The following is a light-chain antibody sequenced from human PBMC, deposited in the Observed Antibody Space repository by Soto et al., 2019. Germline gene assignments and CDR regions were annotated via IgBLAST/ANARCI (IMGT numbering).Light chain of an antibody. CDR2: DVS. Sequence: DIHMTQAPSTLSPSVGDRVTVTFRASQSINAWLAWYQQKPGKAPKLLIYDVSTLASGVPSRFSGSASGTEFTLTISNLESDDFASYYCQQYHRYSTFGQGTKVDIK. CDR3: QQYHRYST. J-gene: IGKJ1*01. V-gene: IGKV1-5*01. CDR1: QSINAW.